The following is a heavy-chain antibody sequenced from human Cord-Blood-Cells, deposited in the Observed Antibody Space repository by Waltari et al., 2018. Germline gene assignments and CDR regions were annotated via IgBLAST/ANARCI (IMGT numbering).Heavy chain of an antibody. CDR3: ATELREGLERRYYYYGMDV. V-gene: IGHV1-24*01. CDR1: GYTLTELS. J-gene: IGHJ6*02. CDR2: FDPEDGET. D-gene: IGHD1-1*01. Sequence: KPGASVKVSCKVSGYTLTELSMHWVRQAPGKGLEWMGGFDPEDGETIYAQKFQGRVTMTEDTSTDTAYMVLSSLRSEDTAVYYCATELREGLERRYYYYGMDVWGQGTTVTVSS.